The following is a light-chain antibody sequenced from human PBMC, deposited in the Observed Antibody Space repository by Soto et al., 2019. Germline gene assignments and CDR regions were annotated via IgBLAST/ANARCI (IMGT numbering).Light chain of an antibody. CDR1: SSDVGGYNY. CDR3: CSYAGSYKPWV. J-gene: IGLJ3*02. CDR2: DVS. Sequence: QSALTQPRSVSGSPGQSVTISCTGTSSDVGGYNYVSWYQQHPGKAPKLMIYDVSQRPSGVPDRFSGSKSGNTASLTISGLQAEDEADYYCCSYAGSYKPWVFGGGTKLTVL. V-gene: IGLV2-11*01.